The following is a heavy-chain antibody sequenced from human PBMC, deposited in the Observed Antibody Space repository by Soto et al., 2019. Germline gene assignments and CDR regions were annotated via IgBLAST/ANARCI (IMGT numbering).Heavy chain of an antibody. D-gene: IGHD2-2*02. CDR2: ISYDGSNK. CDR3: AKDGGYFAVAPAAISDGMDV. CDR1: GFTFSSYG. Sequence: GGSLRLSCAASGFTFSSYGMHWVRQAPGKGLEWVAVISYDGSNKYYADSVKGRFTISRDNSKNTLYLQMNSLRAEDTAVYYCAKDGGYFAVAPAAISDGMDVWGQGTTVTVSS. V-gene: IGHV3-30*18. J-gene: IGHJ6*02.